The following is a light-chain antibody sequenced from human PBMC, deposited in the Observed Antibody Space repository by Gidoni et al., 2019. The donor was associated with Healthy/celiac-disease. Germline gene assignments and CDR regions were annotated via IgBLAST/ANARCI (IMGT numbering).Light chain of an antibody. CDR2: GNS. CDR3: QSYDSSLSAL. V-gene: IGLV1-40*01. CDR1: SSNIGAGYD. J-gene: IGLJ2*01. Sequence: QSVLTQPPSVSGAPGQRVTISCTGSSSNIGAGYDVHWYQQLPGTAPKLPIHGNSNRPSGVPDRFSGSKSGTSASLAITGLQAEDEADYYCQSYDSSLSALFGGGTKLTVL.